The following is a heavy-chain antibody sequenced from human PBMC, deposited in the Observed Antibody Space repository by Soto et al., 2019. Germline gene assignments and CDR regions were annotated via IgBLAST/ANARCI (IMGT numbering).Heavy chain of an antibody. D-gene: IGHD6-13*01. V-gene: IGHV1-18*01. CDR3: ARALPYSSSGDS. Sequence: QVQLVQSGAEVKKPGASVRVSCKASGYTFTTYGISWVRQAPGQGIEWMGWISASNGNIYYGQKFQGRVTMTTDSFTSTAYMELSSLTSDDTAVYYCARALPYSSSGDSWGRGTRVTVSS. CDR1: GYTFTTYG. CDR2: ISASNGNI. J-gene: IGHJ4*02.